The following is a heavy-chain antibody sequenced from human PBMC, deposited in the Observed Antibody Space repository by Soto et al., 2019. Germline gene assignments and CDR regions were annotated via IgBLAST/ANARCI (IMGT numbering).Heavy chain of an antibody. Sequence: QGQLVQSGAEVKKPGASVKVSCKASGYTFTSYGISWVRQAPGQGLEWMGWISAKKGNTKYAQKFQGRVTMTTDTSTSTAYMELRSLRSYDTAVYYCAREILSPDFSVHGMDVWGQGATVTVSS. CDR3: AREILSPDFSVHGMDV. CDR2: ISAKKGNT. CDR1: GYTFTSYG. D-gene: IGHD2-15*01. V-gene: IGHV1-18*04. J-gene: IGHJ6*02.